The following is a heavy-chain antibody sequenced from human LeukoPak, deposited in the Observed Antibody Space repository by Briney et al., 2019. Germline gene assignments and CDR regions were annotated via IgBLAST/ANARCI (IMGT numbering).Heavy chain of an antibody. D-gene: IGHD3-10*01. V-gene: IGHV4-34*01. CDR3: ARDVGRYFDY. J-gene: IGHJ4*02. CDR2: INHSGST. CDR1: GGSFSGYY. Sequence: AETLSLTCAVYGGSFSGYYWSWIRQPPGKGLEWIGEINHSGSTNYNPSLKSRVTISVDTSKNQFSLNLSSVTAADTAVYYCARDVGRYFDYWGQGTLVTVSS.